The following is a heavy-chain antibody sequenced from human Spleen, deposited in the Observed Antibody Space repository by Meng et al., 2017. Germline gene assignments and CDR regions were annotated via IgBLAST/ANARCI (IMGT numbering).Heavy chain of an antibody. CDR1: GGSFSDYY. J-gene: IGHJ4*02. D-gene: IGHD4-11*01. CDR2: INHSGST. CDR3: ARGPTTMAHDFDY. V-gene: IGHV4-34*01. Sequence: QWQRQQWVEVLLKPSETLSLPCVVSGGSFSDYYWSWIRQSPGKGLEWIGEINHSGSTNYNPSLESRATISVDTSQNNLSLKLSSVTAADSAVYYCARGPTTMAHDFDYWGQGTLVTVSS.